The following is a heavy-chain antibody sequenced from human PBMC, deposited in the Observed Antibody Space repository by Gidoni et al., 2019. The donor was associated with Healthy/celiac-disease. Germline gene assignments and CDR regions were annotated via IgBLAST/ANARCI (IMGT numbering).Heavy chain of an antibody. CDR3: AKYRYGDYSAYYYGMDV. D-gene: IGHD4-17*01. J-gene: IGHJ6*02. V-gene: IGHV5-51*01. CDR2: IYPGDSDT. CDR1: GYSFPSYW. Sequence: EVQLVQSGAEVKKPGESLKLSCKGSGYSFPSYWIGWVRQRPGKGLEWMGIIYPGDSDTRYSPSFQGQVTISADKSISTAYLQWSSLKASDTAMYYCAKYRYGDYSAYYYGMDVWGQGTTVTVSS.